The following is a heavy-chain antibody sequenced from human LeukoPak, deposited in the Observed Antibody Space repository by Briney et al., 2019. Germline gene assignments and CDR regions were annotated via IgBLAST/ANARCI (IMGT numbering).Heavy chain of an antibody. J-gene: IGHJ3*02. CDR3: ARSPVGAFDI. CDR1: GGSISSYY. Sequence: PSETLSLTCTVSGGSISSYYWSWIRQPAGKGLEWIGYIYYSGSTNYNPSLKSRVTISVDMSKNQFSLKLSSVTAADTAVYYCARSPVGAFDIWGQGTMVTVSS. V-gene: IGHV4-59*01. D-gene: IGHD3-3*01. CDR2: IYYSGST.